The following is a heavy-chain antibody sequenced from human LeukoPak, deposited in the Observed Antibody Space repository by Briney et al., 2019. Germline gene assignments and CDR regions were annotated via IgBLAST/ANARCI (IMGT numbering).Heavy chain of an antibody. Sequence: ASVKVSCKASGYTFTSYDINWVRQATGQGLEWMGWMNPNSGNTGYAQKFQGRVTITADKSTSTAYMELSSLRSEDTAVYYCARGDYGDYGRAFDIWGQGTMVTVSS. D-gene: IGHD4-17*01. CDR3: ARGDYGDYGRAFDI. V-gene: IGHV1-8*01. CDR2: MNPNSGNT. CDR1: GYTFTSYD. J-gene: IGHJ3*02.